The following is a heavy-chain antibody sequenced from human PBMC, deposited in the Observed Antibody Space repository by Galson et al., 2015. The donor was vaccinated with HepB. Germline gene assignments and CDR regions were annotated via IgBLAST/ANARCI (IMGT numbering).Heavy chain of an antibody. Sequence: QSGAEVKKPGESLKISCQGSGYTFTSYWIGWVRQMPGKGLEWVGIIYPGDAAARYRPPFQGQVTISADKSINTAYLQWSSLKASDTAVYYCAKSGYYDTRDYFWPYWYFDLWGRGTLVTVSS. D-gene: IGHD3-22*01. V-gene: IGHV5-51*01. CDR3: AKSGYYDTRDYFWPYWYFDL. CDR1: GYTFTSYW. J-gene: IGHJ2*01. CDR2: IYPGDAAA.